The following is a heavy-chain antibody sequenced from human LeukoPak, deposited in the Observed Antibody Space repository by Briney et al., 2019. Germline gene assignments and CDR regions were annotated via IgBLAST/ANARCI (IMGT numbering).Heavy chain of an antibody. Sequence: GASVKVSCKVSGYALTQLSMHWVRQAPGKGVEWMGGIDPKDGETIYAQIFQGRVTMTDDTSTDTAYMELSGLTSEDTALYYCAGDVLVSGGSYYHGYWGQGTLVTVSS. CDR1: GYALTQLS. D-gene: IGHD3-3*02. J-gene: IGHJ4*02. CDR3: AGDVLVSGGSYYHGY. CDR2: IDPKDGET. V-gene: IGHV1-24*01.